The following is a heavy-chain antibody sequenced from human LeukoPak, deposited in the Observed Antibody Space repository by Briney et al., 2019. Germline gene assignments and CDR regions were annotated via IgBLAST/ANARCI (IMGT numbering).Heavy chain of an antibody. CDR1: GYTFTSNG. V-gene: IGHV1-18*01. Sequence: ASVKVSCKASGYTFTSNGISWVRQAPGQGLEWMGWISAYNGNTNYAQKLQGRVTMTTDTSTSTAYMELRSLRSDDTAVYYCAREYSGSYEGAFDIWGQGTMVTVSS. CDR3: AREYSGSYEGAFDI. CDR2: ISAYNGNT. J-gene: IGHJ3*02. D-gene: IGHD1-26*01.